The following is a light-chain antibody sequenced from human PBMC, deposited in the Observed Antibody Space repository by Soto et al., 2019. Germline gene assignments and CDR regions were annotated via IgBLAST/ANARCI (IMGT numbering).Light chain of an antibody. CDR2: DAS. CDR3: QEYHGSPVT. J-gene: IGKJ5*01. CDR1: QSIRSGL. Sequence: EIVLTQSPGTLSLSPGGRATLSCRASQSIRSGLLAWYQQKPGQAPRLVIFDASNRASGTPERFTGSGSGTDFTLTIARLESEDFAVYYCQEYHGSPVTFGLGTRLEIK. V-gene: IGKV3-20*01.